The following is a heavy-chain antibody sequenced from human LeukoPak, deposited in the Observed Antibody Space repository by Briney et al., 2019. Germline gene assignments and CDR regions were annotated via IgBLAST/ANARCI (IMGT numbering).Heavy chain of an antibody. Sequence: GGSLRLSCAASGFTFSSYGMHWVRQAPGKGLEWVAVIWYDGSNKYYADSVKGRFTISRDNSKNTLYLQMNSLRAEDTAVYYCAKTLVGDRNYYYYMDAWGKGTMVTVSS. CDR2: IWYDGSNK. D-gene: IGHD3-16*01. J-gene: IGHJ6*03. V-gene: IGHV3-33*06. CDR1: GFTFSSYG. CDR3: AKTLVGDRNYYYYMDA.